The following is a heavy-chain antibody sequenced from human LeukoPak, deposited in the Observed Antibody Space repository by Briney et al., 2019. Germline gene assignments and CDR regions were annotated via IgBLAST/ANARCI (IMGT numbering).Heavy chain of an antibody. CDR3: ARGIVATPKLAAQDNHRNWFDP. CDR1: GGSISSSSYY. Sequence: SETLSLTCTVSGGSISSSSYYWGWIRQPPGKGLEWIGSIYYSGSTYYNPSLKSRVTISVDTSKNQFSLKLSSVTAADTAVYYCARGIVATPKLAAQDNHRNWFDPWGQGTLVTVSS. CDR2: IYYSGST. J-gene: IGHJ5*02. V-gene: IGHV4-39*07. D-gene: IGHD5-12*01.